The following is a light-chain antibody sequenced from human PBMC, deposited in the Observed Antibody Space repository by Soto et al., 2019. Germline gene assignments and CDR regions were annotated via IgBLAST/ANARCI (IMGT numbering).Light chain of an antibody. CDR2: PTS. CDR3: QQSYTTPQT. CDR1: QSITSN. J-gene: IGKJ3*01. Sequence: DIQMTQSPSSLSASVGDRVTITCRARQSITSNLNWYQQKPGKAPNLLIYPTSTLQNGVPSRFRGSGSGTDFTLTISSLQPEDYATYYCQQSYTTPQTFGPGTKVDIK. V-gene: IGKV1-39*01.